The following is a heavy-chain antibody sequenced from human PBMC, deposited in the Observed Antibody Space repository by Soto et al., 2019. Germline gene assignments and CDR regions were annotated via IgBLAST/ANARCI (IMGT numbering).Heavy chain of an antibody. CDR3: AKRPQVGATRAYYFDY. D-gene: IGHD1-26*01. CDR1: GFTFSSYA. V-gene: IGHV3-23*01. CDR2: ISGSGGST. Sequence: GGSLRLSCAASGFTFSSYAMSWVRQAPGKGLERVSAISGSGGSTYYADSVKGRFTISRDNSKNTLYLQMNSLRAEDTAVYYCAKRPQVGATRAYYFDYWGQGTLVTVSS. J-gene: IGHJ4*02.